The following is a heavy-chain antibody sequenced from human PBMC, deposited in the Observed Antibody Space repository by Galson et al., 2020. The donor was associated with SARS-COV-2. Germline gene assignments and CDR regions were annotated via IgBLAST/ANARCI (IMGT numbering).Heavy chain of an antibody. V-gene: IGHV3-7*01. CDR3: ARVRYCSGGSCYPNFDY. CDR1: GFTFSTYW. Sequence: GSLRLSCAASGFTFSTYWMSWVRQAPGKGLECVANIKEDGSERYYVDSVKGRFTISRDDAKNSLFLQLNSLRVEDTAVYYCARVRYCSGGSCYPNFDYWGQGTLVAVSS. CDR2: IKEDGSER. D-gene: IGHD2-15*01. J-gene: IGHJ4*02.